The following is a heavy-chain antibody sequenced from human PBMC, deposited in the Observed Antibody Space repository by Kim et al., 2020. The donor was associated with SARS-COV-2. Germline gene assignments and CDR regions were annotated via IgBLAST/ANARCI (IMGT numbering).Heavy chain of an antibody. J-gene: IGHJ6*02. D-gene: IGHD3-3*01. CDR3: ARDPGRPTYDFWSVPSYYYYGMDV. CDR1: GGSISSYY. Sequence: SETLSLTCTVSGGSISSYYWSWIRQPPGKGLEWIGYIYYSRSTNYNPSLKSRVTISVDTSKNQFSLKLSSVTAADTAVYYCARDPGRPTYDFWSVPSYYYYGMDVWGQGTTVTVSS. CDR2: IYYSRST. V-gene: IGHV4-59*01.